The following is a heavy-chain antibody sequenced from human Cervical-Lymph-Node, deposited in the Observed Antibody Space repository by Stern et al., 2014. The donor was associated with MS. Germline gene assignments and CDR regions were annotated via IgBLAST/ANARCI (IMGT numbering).Heavy chain of an antibody. D-gene: IGHD1-1*01. Sequence: QVQLQESGPGLVKPSETLSLTCTVSGGSISSSGFYWGWIRQPPGKGLEWIATISYSGSTYYNSSLKIRVTMPADPPKNQFSLKLSSVTAADTAVYYCARQGGRYSPKNWGQGTLVTVSS. J-gene: IGHJ4*02. CDR1: GGSISSSGFY. V-gene: IGHV4-39*01. CDR2: ISYSGST. CDR3: ARQGGRYSPKN.